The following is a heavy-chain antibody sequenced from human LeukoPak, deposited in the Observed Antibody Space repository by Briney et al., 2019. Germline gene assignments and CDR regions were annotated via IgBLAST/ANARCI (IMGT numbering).Heavy chain of an antibody. CDR1: GFTFSSYG. V-gene: IGHV3-33*01. D-gene: IGHD1-20*01. Sequence: GGSLRLSCAASGFTFSSYGMHWVRQAPGKGREGVAVIWYDGSNKYYADSVKGRFTISRDNSQNTLYLQMNSLRAEDTAVYYCARGGGITGTPDYDYWGQGTLVTVSS. CDR3: ARGGGITGTPDYDY. J-gene: IGHJ4*02. CDR2: IWYDGSNK.